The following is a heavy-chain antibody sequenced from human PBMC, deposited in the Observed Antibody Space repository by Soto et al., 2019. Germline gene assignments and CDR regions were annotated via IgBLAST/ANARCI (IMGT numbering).Heavy chain of an antibody. CDR1: GFSLSTNAVG. J-gene: IGHJ3*02. D-gene: IGHD3-22*01. Sequence: SGPTLVNPTQTLTLTCTFSGFSLSTNAVGVGWIRQPPGKALEWLALIFWNDDKRYSPSLKSMLTITKDTSKNQVVLTMTNKDPVDAATNNCTHDNYDSSSYYTHDAFNIWGQGTMVTVSS. CDR2: IFWNDDK. CDR3: THDNYDSSSYYTHDAFNI. V-gene: IGHV2-5*01.